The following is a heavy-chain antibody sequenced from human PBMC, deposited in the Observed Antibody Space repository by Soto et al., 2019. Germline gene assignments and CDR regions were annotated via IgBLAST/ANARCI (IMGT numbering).Heavy chain of an antibody. Sequence: HPGRSLRLSCAASGFTFSSYAMSWVRQAPGKGLEWVSAISGSGGSTYYADSVKGRFTISRDNSKNTLYLQMNSLRAEDTAVYYCAKEVYGLEWNHYCSSTSCPIDYWGQGTQVTVSS. V-gene: IGHV3-23*01. J-gene: IGHJ4*02. CDR2: ISGSGGST. CDR1: GFTFSSYA. D-gene: IGHD2-2*01. CDR3: AKEVYGLEWNHYCSSTSCPIDY.